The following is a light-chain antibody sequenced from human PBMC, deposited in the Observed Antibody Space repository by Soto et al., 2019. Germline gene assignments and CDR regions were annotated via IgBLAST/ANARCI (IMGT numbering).Light chain of an antibody. Sequence: DIQMTQSPSSLSASVGDRVTITCRASRNIASYLNWYHQRPGNAPRLLISSAFSLQSGVPSRFSGRGSGTDFTRTVSSLQAEDFATDYFQQRYTVPWTFGQGAKVEI. J-gene: IGKJ1*01. V-gene: IGKV1-39*01. CDR3: QQRYTVPWT. CDR2: SAF. CDR1: RNIASY.